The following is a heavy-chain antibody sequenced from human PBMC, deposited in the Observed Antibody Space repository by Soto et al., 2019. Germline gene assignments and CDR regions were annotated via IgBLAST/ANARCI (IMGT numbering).Heavy chain of an antibody. J-gene: IGHJ3*02. Sequence: QVQLVQSGAEVKKPGSSVKVACKVSGDTFSNYAINWVRQAPGQGLEWMGAVVPIFSTATYAQKFQGRVTCTADEFTITAYMELGGLRSDDTATYYCARETSAPGTFREDASDIWGQGTLVTVSS. CDR2: VVPIFSTA. V-gene: IGHV1-69*12. D-gene: IGHD6-13*01. CDR1: GDTFSNYA. CDR3: ARETSAPGTFREDASDI.